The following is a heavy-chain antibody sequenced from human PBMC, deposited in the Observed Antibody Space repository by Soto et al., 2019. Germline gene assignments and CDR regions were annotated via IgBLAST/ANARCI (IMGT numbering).Heavy chain of an antibody. CDR2: INHSGST. D-gene: IGHD5-18*01. J-gene: IGHJ4*02. V-gene: IGHV4-34*01. CDR3: ARGRRGYSYGLPNYFDY. CDR1: GGSFRGYY. Sequence: LSLTCAVYGGSFRGYYWSWIRQPPGKGLEWIGEINHSGSTNYNPSLKSRVTISVDTSKNQFSLKLSSVTAADTAVYYCARGRRGYSYGLPNYFDYWGQGTLVTVSS.